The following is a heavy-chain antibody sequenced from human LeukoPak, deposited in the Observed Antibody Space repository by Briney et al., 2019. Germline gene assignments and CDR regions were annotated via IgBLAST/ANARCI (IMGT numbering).Heavy chain of an antibody. CDR2: INPSGGST. J-gene: IGHJ4*02. CDR1: GYTFTSYY. V-gene: IGHV1-46*01. CDR3: ARDSSGYYRIAHFDY. Sequence: ASVKVSCKASGYTFTSYYMHWVRQAPGQGLEWMGLINPSGGSTSYAQKFQGRVTMTRDTSTSTVYMELSSLRSEDTAVYYCARDSSGYYRIAHFDYWGQGTLVTVSS. D-gene: IGHD3-22*01.